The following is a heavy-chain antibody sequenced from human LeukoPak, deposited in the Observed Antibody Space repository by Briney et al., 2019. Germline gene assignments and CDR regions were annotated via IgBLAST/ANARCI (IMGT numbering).Heavy chain of an antibody. V-gene: IGHV3-23*01. Sequence: GGSLRLSCAASGFTFSSYAMSWVRQAPGRGLEWVSVIRVSGGSTFFADSVKGRFTISRDNSKNTLFLQMNSLRAEDTAVYYCARLGAAADLDSFYGMDVWGHGTTVTVSS. CDR1: GFTFSSYA. D-gene: IGHD6-13*01. J-gene: IGHJ6*02. CDR3: ARLGAAADLDSFYGMDV. CDR2: IRVSGGST.